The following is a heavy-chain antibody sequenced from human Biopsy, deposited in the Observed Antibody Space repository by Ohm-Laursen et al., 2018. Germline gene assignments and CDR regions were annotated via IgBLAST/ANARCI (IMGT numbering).Heavy chain of an antibody. D-gene: IGHD6-19*01. CDR1: GGAFTNYA. V-gene: IGHV1-69*13. CDR2: IITVSETA. CDR3: VAYPSSGFFENNDDFAMDV. J-gene: IGHJ6*02. Sequence: SVKVSCKASGGAFTNYAINWVRQAPGHGLEWMGGIITVSETAGYAERFQGRATITADVTTTTAYMDLSGLRSEDTAVYYCVAYPSSGFFENNDDFAMDVWGQGTTVIVSS.